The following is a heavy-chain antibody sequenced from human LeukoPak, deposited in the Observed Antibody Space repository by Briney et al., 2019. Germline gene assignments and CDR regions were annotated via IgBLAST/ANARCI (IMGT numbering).Heavy chain of an antibody. CDR3: AREEWELSRGAFDI. CDR1: GFTFSSYG. D-gene: IGHD1-26*01. J-gene: IGHJ3*02. CDR2: ISYDGRKK. V-gene: IGHV3-30*03. Sequence: GGSLRLSCAGYGFTFSSYGMHWVRQAPGKGLEWVAVISYDGRKKDYVDSVKGRFTISRDNSKNTLFLQMNSLRAEDTAVYYCAREEWELSRGAFDIWGQGTMVTVSS.